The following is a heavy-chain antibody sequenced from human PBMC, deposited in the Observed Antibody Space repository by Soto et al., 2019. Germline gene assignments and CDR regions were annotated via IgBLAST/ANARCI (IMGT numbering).Heavy chain of an antibody. CDR2: IRIYNGNT. Sequence: QAQLVQSGAEVKKPGASVRVSCKVSGYTFTAYGISWVRQAPGQGLEWMGWIRIYNGNTNYAQKLQGRVTMTTDTSATTAYMELRNLTPDDTAVYYCARDLGTNLQYLAPGYTHYGLDVWGHGTTVIVSS. V-gene: IGHV1-18*04. D-gene: IGHD2-2*02. J-gene: IGHJ6*02. CDR3: ARDLGTNLQYLAPGYTHYGLDV. CDR1: GYTFTAYG.